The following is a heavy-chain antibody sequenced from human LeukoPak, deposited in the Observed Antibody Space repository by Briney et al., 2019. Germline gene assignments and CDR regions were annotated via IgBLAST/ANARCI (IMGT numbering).Heavy chain of an antibody. D-gene: IGHD6-19*01. J-gene: IGHJ4*02. Sequence: ASVKVSCKASGYTFTGYYMHWVRQAPGQGLEWMGWINPNSGGTNYAQKFQGRVTMTRDTSISTAYMELSRLRSDDTAVYYCARVRFSSVAGTNFLFYFDYWGQGTLVTVSS. CDR2: INPNSGGT. CDR1: GYTFTGYY. CDR3: ARVRFSSVAGTNFLFYFDY. V-gene: IGHV1-2*02.